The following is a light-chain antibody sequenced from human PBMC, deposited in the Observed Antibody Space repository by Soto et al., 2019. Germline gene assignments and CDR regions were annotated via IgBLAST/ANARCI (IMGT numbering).Light chain of an antibody. CDR2: DVS. CDR1: QSINAW. J-gene: IGKJ4*02. CDR3: QQYHRYYT. Sequence: DIQMTQSPSTLSASVGDRVTITCRASQSINAWLAWYQQKPGKAPKLLIYDVSTLDSGVPSRFSGSASGTEFTLIISSLDSDDFAQYFCQQYHRYYTFGEGTRVDIK. V-gene: IGKV1-5*01.